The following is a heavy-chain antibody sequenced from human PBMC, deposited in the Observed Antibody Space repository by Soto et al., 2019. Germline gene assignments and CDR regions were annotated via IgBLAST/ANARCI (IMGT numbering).Heavy chain of an antibody. CDR2: IYFTGST. CDR1: GHSLSSGGYY. D-gene: IGHD6-19*01. J-gene: IGHJ4*02. Sequence: SETLSLTCTVSGHSLSSGGYYWSWIRQHPGKGLEWVGYIYFTGSTLYNPSLKSRLAMSLDTSKNQFPLRLTSVTAADTAVYFCARDWGSSGWPNWGQGTLVTVSS. CDR3: ARDWGSSGWPN. V-gene: IGHV4-31*03.